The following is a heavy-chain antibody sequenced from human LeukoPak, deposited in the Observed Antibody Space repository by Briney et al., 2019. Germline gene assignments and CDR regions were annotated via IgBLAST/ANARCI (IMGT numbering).Heavy chain of an antibody. Sequence: EASVKVSCKASGYTFTGYYMHWVRQAPGQGLEWMGWINPNSGGTNYAQKFQGRVTMTRDTSISTAYMELSRLRSDDTAVYYCARYPDPTNYYDSSGYPYWGQGTLVTVSS. CDR2: INPNSGGT. J-gene: IGHJ4*02. CDR1: GYTFTGYY. V-gene: IGHV1-2*02. CDR3: ARYPDPTNYYDSSGYPY. D-gene: IGHD3-22*01.